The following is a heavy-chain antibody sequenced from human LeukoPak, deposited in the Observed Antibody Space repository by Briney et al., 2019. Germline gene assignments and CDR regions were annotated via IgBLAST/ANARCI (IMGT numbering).Heavy chain of an antibody. Sequence: GGSLRLSCAASGFSISSYWMHWVRQAPGKGLVWVSRVSRDESITSYADSVKGRFTISRDNAKSTLHLQMNSLRAEDTAVYYCARVGAVAGITDIWGQGTMVTVSP. CDR2: VSRDESIT. D-gene: IGHD6-19*01. J-gene: IGHJ3*02. CDR3: ARVGAVAGITDI. CDR1: GFSISSYW. V-gene: IGHV3-74*01.